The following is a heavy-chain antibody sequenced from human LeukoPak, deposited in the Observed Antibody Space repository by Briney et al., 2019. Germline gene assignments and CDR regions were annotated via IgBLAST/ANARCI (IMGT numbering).Heavy chain of an antibody. CDR1: GGTFSSYA. Sequence: SVKVSCKASGGTFSSYAISWVRQAPGQGLEWMGGIIPIFGTANYAQKFQGRVTITADESTGTAYMELSSLRSEDTAVYYCARSQVAATHYYYYGMDVWGKGTTVTVSS. V-gene: IGHV1-69*13. J-gene: IGHJ6*04. D-gene: IGHD2-15*01. CDR2: IIPIFGTA. CDR3: ARSQVAATHYYYYGMDV.